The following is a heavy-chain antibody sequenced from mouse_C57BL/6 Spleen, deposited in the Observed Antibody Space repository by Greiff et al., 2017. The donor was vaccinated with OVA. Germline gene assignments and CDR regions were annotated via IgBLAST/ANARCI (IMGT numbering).Heavy chain of an antibody. D-gene: IGHD4-1*01. CDR3: ARKELTGPFAY. CDR2: IYPSDSET. V-gene: IGHV1-61*01. J-gene: IGHJ3*01. CDR1: GYTFTSYW. Sequence: QVQLQQPGAELVRPGSSVKLSCKASGYTFTSYWMDWVKQRPGQGLEWIGNIYPSDSETHYNQKFKDKATLTVDKSSSTAYMQLSSLTSEDSAVYYCARKELTGPFAYWGQGTLVTVSA.